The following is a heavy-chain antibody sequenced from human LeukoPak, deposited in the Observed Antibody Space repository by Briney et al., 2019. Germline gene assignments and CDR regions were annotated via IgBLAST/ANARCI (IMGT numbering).Heavy chain of an antibody. J-gene: IGHJ4*02. Sequence: SETLSLTCAVSDYSISGGNYWGWIRQPPGKGLEWIGSVYHSGSTHYSPSLKSRVTIAVDTSKNQFSLKLSSVTAADTAVYYCARNDSNGYFDYWGQGTLVTVSS. V-gene: IGHV4-38-2*01. D-gene: IGHD3-22*01. CDR2: VYHSGST. CDR3: ARNDSNGYFDY. CDR1: DYSISGGNY.